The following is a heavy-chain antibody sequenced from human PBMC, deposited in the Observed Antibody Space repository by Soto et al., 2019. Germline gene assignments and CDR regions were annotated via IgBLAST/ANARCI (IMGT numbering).Heavy chain of an antibody. CDR2: ISGSGGST. D-gene: IGHD6-13*01. J-gene: IGHJ6*02. CDR1: GFTFSSYA. CDR3: AKRPRTSGQYSSSWGYYYYGMDV. V-gene: IGHV3-23*01. Sequence: GGSLRLSCAASGFTFSSYAMSWVRQAPGKGLEWVSAISGSGGSTYYADSVKGRFTISRDNSKNTVYLQMNSLRAEDTAVYYCAKRPRTSGQYSSSWGYYYYGMDVWGQGTTVTVSS.